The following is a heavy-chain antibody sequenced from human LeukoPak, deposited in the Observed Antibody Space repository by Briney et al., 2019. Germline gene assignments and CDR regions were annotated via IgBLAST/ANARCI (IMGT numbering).Heavy chain of an antibody. V-gene: IGHV3-9*01. Sequence: GGSLRLSCAATGFTFKDYGMHWVRQPPGKGLEWVSGINWNGGGTDYADSAKGRFIISRDNAKNSLYLQMTSLRPEDTALYYCAKHLRATNTYIFFGLDVWGQGTTVTVSS. D-gene: IGHD1-26*01. CDR1: GFTFKDYG. CDR3: AKHLRATNTYIFFGLDV. CDR2: INWNGGGT. J-gene: IGHJ6*02.